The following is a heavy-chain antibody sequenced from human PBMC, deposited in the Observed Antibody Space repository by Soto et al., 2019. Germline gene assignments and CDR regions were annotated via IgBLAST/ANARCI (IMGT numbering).Heavy chain of an antibody. D-gene: IGHD6-19*01. CDR2: ISYDGSNK. CDR1: GFTFSSYG. Sequence: PGGSLRLSCAASGFTFSSYGMHWVRQAPGKGLEWVAVISYDGSNKYYADSVKGRFTISRDNSKNTLYLQMNSLRAEDTALYYCAKGCLTVAGPSCSWGQGA. V-gene: IGHV3-30*18. CDR3: AKGCLTVAGPSCS. J-gene: IGHJ4*02.